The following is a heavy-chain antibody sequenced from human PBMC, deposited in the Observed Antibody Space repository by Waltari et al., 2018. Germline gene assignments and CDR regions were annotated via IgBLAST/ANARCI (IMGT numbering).Heavy chain of an antibody. CDR2: IYHSGST. D-gene: IGHD2-2*01. Sequence: QVQLQESGPGLVKPSETLSLTCAVSGYPISSGYYWGCVRPPPGKGLEWIGSIYHSGSTYYNPSLKSRVTISVDTSKNQFSLKLSSVTAADTAVYYCARGAGYCSSTSCYANGMDVWGQGTTVTVSS. CDR3: ARGAGYCSSTSCYANGMDV. J-gene: IGHJ6*02. V-gene: IGHV4-38-2*01. CDR1: GYPISSGYY.